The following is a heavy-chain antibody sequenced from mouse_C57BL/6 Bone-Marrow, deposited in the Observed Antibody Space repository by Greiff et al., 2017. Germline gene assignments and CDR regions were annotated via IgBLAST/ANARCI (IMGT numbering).Heavy chain of an antibody. Sequence: VQLQQSGAELVRPGASVKLSCTASGFNIKDDYMHWVKQRPEQGLEWIGWIDPENGDTEYASKFQGKATITADTSSNTAYLQLSSLTSEDTAVYYCTRSISNLYYFDYWGQGTTLTVSS. J-gene: IGHJ2*01. CDR1: GFNIKDDY. D-gene: IGHD2-5*01. V-gene: IGHV14-4*01. CDR2: IDPENGDT. CDR3: TRSISNLYYFDY.